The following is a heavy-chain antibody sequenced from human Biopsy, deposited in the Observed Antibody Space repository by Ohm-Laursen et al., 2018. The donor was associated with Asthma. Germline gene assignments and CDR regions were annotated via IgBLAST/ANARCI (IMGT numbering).Heavy chain of an antibody. J-gene: IGHJ6*02. CDR1: GGTFSRYA. CDR3: AREVSTVDYGYYYFAMDV. Sequence: GASVKVSCKASGGTFSRYAISWVRQAPGQGLEWMGGIIPVFGTSNYAQKFQVRVTFTADGSTSSAYMELSSLTSEDSAVYYCAREVSTVDYGYYYFAMDVWGQGTTVTVSS. D-gene: IGHD4-17*01. V-gene: IGHV1-69*13. CDR2: IIPVFGTS.